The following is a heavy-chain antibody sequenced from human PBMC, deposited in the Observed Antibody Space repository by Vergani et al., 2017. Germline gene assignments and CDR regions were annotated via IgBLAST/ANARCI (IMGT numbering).Heavy chain of an antibody. CDR1: GGSISSGGYS. V-gene: IGHV4-30-2*01. D-gene: IGHD2-2*01. CDR2: IYHSGST. Sequence: QLQLQESGPGLVKPSQTLSLTCAVSGGSISSGGYSWSWIRPPPGKGLEWIGYIYHSGSTYYNPSLKSRVTISVDRSKNQFSLQLSSVTAADTAVYYCAGYVVPAAKDYYYMDVWGKGTTVTGSS. J-gene: IGHJ6*03. CDR3: AGYVVPAAKDYYYMDV.